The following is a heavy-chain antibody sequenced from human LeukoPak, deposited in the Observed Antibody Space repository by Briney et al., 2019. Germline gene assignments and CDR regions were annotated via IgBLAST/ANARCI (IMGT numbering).Heavy chain of an antibody. V-gene: IGHV3-30-3*01. CDR3: TRDPFDY. CDR2: ISYDGSNK. J-gene: IGHJ4*02. CDR1: GFTFSSYA. Sequence: PGGSLRLSCAGSGFTFSSYAMSWVRQAPGKGLEWVAVISYDGSNKYYADSVKGRFTISRDNSKNTLYLQMNSLRAEDTDVYYCTRDPFDYWGQGTLVTVSS.